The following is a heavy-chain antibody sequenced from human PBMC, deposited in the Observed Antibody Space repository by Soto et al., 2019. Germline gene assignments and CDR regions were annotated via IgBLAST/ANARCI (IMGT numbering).Heavy chain of an antibody. D-gene: IGHD6-13*01. CDR2: ISYDGSNK. CDR3: ARDPSSSGPYYFDY. J-gene: IGHJ4*02. V-gene: IGHV3-30-3*01. Sequence: GGSLRLSCAASGFTFSSYAMHWVRQAPGKGLEWVAVISYDGSNKYYADSVKGRFTISRDNSKNTLYLQMNSLRAEDTAVYYCARDPSSSGPYYFDYWGQGTLVTVSS. CDR1: GFTFSSYA.